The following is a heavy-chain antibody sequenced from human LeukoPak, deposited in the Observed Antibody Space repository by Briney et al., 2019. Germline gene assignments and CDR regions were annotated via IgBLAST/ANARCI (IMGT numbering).Heavy chain of an antibody. CDR1: GGSISSSSYY. Sequence: SETLSLTCTVSGGSISSSSYYWAWLRQPPGKGLEWIGSIYYSGSTYYNPSLKSRVTISVDTSKNQFSLKLSSVAAADTAVYYCATKDLFDDYFDYWGQGTLVTVSS. CDR3: ATKDLFDDYFDY. V-gene: IGHV4-39*01. J-gene: IGHJ4*02. CDR2: IYYSGST.